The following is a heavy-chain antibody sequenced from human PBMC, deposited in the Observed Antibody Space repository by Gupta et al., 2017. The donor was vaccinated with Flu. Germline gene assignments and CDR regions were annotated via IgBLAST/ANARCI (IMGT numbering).Heavy chain of an antibody. CDR2: ISRTGRQI. Sequence: SGFTFDGYTMNWVRQGPGKGLEWVASISRTGRQIFYGNSVKGRFIISRDNGEDSRYLQMNSMKPEDSGVYYCARGNDWFDSWGQGTRVTVAP. V-gene: IGHV3-21*01. J-gene: IGHJ5*01. CDR3: ARGNDWFDS. CDR1: GFTFDGYT.